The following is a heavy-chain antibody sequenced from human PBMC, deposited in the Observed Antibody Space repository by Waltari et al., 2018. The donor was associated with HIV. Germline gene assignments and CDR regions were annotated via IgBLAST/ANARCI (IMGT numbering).Heavy chain of an antibody. CDR2: IGGSDGTT. Sequence: EVQLLESGGGLVLPGGSLRLSCVASGFTFNNSAMTWVRQAPGKGLEWVSTIGGSDGTTYYADSVKGRFTISRDNFKNTLYLQMNSLRAEDTAIYFCANTHDYGDYRPFDYWGPGALVTVSS. CDR3: ANTHDYGDYRPFDY. CDR1: GFTFNNSA. D-gene: IGHD4-17*01. V-gene: IGHV3-23*01. J-gene: IGHJ4*02.